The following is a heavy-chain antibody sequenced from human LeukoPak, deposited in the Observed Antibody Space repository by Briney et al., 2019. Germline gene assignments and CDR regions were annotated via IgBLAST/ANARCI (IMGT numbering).Heavy chain of an antibody. CDR3: TRNPIAVAGTSDY. J-gene: IGHJ4*02. D-gene: IGHD6-19*01. Sequence: GRSLRLSSTASGFTVGVFAMSWFRQAPGEWLGWEGFIRSNAYGGTTKYAASVKGRFTISGDDSTSTAYLQMNSLKTEDTAVYYCTRNPIAVAGTSDYWGQGTLVTVSS. CDR2: IRSNAYGGTT. V-gene: IGHV3-49*03. CDR1: GFTVGVFA.